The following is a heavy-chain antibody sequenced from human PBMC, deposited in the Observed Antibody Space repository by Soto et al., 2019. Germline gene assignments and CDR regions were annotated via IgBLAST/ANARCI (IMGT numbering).Heavy chain of an antibody. D-gene: IGHD2-15*01. V-gene: IGHV4-39*01. CDR3: ARQGGDIVVVVAAYYFDY. Sequence: SETLSLTCAVSGGSISGSYYYWAWLRQSPGKGPEWIGSVFYTGFTSYNPSLESRVSVSVDTSKSQFSLKLSSVTAADTAVYYCARQGGDIVVVVAAYYFDYWGQGTLVTAPQ. CDR1: GGSISGSYYY. J-gene: IGHJ4*02. CDR2: VFYTGFT.